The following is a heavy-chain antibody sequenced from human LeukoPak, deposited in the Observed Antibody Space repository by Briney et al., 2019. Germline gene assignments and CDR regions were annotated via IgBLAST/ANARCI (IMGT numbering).Heavy chain of an antibody. D-gene: IGHD2-2*03. CDR2: ISYDGPNK. J-gene: IGHJ5*02. CDR1: GFTFSTYA. Sequence: PGGSLRLSCAASGFTFSTYAMHWVRQAPGKGLEWVAAISYDGPNKRYADSVKGRFTISRDNSKNTVHLQMNSLRAEDTAMYYCARLLRVGYCSTTTCNWFDPWGQGTLVTVSS. V-gene: IGHV3-30*14. CDR3: ARLLRVGYCSTTTCNWFDP.